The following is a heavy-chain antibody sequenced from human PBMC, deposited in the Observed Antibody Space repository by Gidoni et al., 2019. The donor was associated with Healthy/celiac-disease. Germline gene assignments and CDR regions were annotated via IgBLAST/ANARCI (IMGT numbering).Heavy chain of an antibody. CDR2: NGAYNGNT. D-gene: IGHD2-2*01. V-gene: IGHV1-18*01. J-gene: IGHJ4*02. CDR1: GYTFTSYG. Sequence: QVQLVQSGAEVKKPGASVKVPSQASGYTFTSYGISWVRQAPGQGLEWMGWNGAYNGNTNYAQKLQGRVAMTTDTSTSTAYMELRSLRSDDTAVYYCARFIYCSSTSCHRGLDYWGQGTLVTVSS. CDR3: ARFIYCSSTSCHRGLDY.